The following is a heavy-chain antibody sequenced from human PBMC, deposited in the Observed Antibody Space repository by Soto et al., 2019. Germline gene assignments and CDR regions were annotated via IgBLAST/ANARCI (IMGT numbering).Heavy chain of an antibody. CDR3: ARHGAPWYYYGMDV. J-gene: IGHJ6*02. CDR2: IYYSGST. CDR1: CGSISSSSYY. V-gene: IGHV4-39*01. Sequence: SETLSLTCTFSCGSISSSSYYWGWIRQPPGKGLEWIGSIYYSGSTYYNPSLKSRVTISVDTSKNQFSLKLSSVTAADTAVYYCARHGAPWYYYGMDVWGQGTTVTVSS. D-gene: IGHD3-16*01.